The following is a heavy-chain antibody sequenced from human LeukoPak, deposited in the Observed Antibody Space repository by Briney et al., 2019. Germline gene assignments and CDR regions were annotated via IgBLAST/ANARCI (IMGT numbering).Heavy chain of an antibody. D-gene: IGHD3-22*01. CDR2: ISAYNGNT. V-gene: IGHV1-18*01. J-gene: IGHJ5*02. Sequence: ASVKVSCKAPGYTFTSYGISWVRQAPGQGLEWMGWISAYNGNTNYAQKLQGRVTMTTDTSTSTAYMELRSLRPDDTAVYYCARDHPETNYYDSSGLNWFDPWGQGTLVTVSS. CDR1: GYTFTSYG. CDR3: ARDHPETNYYDSSGLNWFDP.